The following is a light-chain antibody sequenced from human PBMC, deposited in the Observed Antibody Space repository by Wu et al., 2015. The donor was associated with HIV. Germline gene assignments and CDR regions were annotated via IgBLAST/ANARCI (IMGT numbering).Light chain of an antibody. V-gene: IGKV1-39*01. CDR2: GAS. J-gene: IGKJ4*01. Sequence: DIQMTQSPSSLSASIGDRVTITCRASQYIGNYLSWYQQKPGKAPKLLIYGASSLQDGVPSRFSGSASGTDFILIISSLQPEDFGNYYCQQSHTSPLTFGGGSKGGDQT. CDR3: QQSHTSPLT. CDR1: QYIGNY.